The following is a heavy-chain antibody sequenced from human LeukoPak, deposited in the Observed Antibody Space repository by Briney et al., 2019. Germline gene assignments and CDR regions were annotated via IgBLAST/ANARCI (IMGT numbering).Heavy chain of an antibody. V-gene: IGHV3-23*01. D-gene: IGHD4-17*01. Sequence: ETLSLTCTVSGGSVSSGSYYWSWIRQPPGKGLEWVSAISGSGGSTYYADSVKGRFTISRDNSKNTLYLQMNSLRAEDTAVYYCAKDLSHGDYCMDVWGQGTTVTVSS. CDR2: ISGSGGST. CDR1: GGSVSSGSYY. CDR3: AKDLSHGDYCMDV. J-gene: IGHJ6*02.